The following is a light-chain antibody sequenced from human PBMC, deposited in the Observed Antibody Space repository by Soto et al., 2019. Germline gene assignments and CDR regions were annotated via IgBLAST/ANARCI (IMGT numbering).Light chain of an antibody. V-gene: IGKV3-20*01. J-gene: IGKJ1*01. Sequence: EIVLTQSPGSLSLSPGERATLSCRASQSVDSSFFAWYQQKPGQAPRLLIYGASNTATGIPDRFSGRGSGTDSTLTITGLEPEDFAEYYCQQYVSSVTFGQGTKVEIK. CDR3: QQYVSSVT. CDR2: GAS. CDR1: QSVDSSF.